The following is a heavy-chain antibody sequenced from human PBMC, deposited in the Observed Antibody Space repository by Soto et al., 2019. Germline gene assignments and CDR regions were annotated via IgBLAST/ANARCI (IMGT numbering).Heavy chain of an antibody. J-gene: IGHJ6*02. CDR2: IDPSDSYT. CDR3: ARQQKEYYYYGMDV. CDR1: GYSFAIYW. V-gene: IGHV5-10-1*01. Sequence: PGEPLKISWKGAGYSFAIYWISWVRQMPGKGLEWMGRIDPSDSYTNYSPSFQGHVTISADKSISTAYLQWSSLKASDTAMYYCARQQKEYYYYGMDVWGQATTVTVPS.